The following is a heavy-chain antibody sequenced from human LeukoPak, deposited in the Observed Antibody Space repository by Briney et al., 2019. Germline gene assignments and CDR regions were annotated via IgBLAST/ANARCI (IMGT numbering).Heavy chain of an antibody. CDR2: INPSGGST. Sequence: ASVKVSCKASGYTFTSYYMYWVRQAPGQGLEWMGIINPSGGSTSYAQKFQGRVTMTRDTSTSTVYMELSSLRSEDTAVYYCARAQIKEGTAAIGYYYMDVWGKGTTVTVSS. J-gene: IGHJ6*03. CDR3: ARAQIKEGTAAIGYYYMDV. CDR1: GYTFTSYY. D-gene: IGHD2-2*01. V-gene: IGHV1-46*01.